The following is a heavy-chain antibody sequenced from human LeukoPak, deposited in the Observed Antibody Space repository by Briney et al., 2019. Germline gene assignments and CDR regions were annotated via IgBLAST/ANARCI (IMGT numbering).Heavy chain of an antibody. Sequence: GGSLRLSCATSGFTFRSYAMSWVRQAPGKGLEWVSAISGSGDTTYYADSVKGRFTISRDNSKNTLYLQMNSLRPEDTAVYYCAKVGARGCSSSTCFIYWGQGTLVTVSS. V-gene: IGHV3-23*01. J-gene: IGHJ4*02. D-gene: IGHD2-2*01. CDR2: ISGSGDTT. CDR3: AKVGARGCSSSTCFIY. CDR1: GFTFRSYA.